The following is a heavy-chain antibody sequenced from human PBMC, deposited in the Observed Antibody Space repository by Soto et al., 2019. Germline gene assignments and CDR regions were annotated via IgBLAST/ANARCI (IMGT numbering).Heavy chain of an antibody. CDR3: ARDNGYENYFDY. CDR2: IKKDGSER. V-gene: IGHV3-7*01. Sequence: PVGSLRLSCAASGFTFGSYWMSWVRQAPGKGLEWLANIKKDGSERYYVDSVKGRFTISRDNAKNSLYLQMNSLRAEDTAVYYCARDNGYENYFDYWGQGTLVTVSS. J-gene: IGHJ4*02. D-gene: IGHD6-13*01. CDR1: GFTFGSYW.